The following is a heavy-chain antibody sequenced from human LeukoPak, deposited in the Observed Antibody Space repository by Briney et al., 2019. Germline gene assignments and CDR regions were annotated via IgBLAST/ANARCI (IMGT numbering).Heavy chain of an antibody. CDR3: ASGVYIWNSPLFDY. Sequence: PSETLSLTCTVSGGSISSGDYYWSWIRQPPGKGLEWIGYIYYSGSTYYNPFLKSRVTTSVDTSKTQFSLKLSSVTAADTAVYYCASGVYIWNSPLFDYWGQGTLVTVSS. D-gene: IGHD1-7*01. CDR2: IYYSGST. J-gene: IGHJ4*02. V-gene: IGHV4-30-4*08. CDR1: GGSISSGDYY.